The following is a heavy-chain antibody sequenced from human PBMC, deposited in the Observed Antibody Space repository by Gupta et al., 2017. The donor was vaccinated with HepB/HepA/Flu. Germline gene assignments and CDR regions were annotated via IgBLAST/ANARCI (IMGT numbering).Heavy chain of an antibody. J-gene: IGHJ6*03. CDR3: ARGRSYFDRPYNDAMES. D-gene: IGHD3-22*01. CDR2: INHSRST. V-gene: IGHV4-34*02. CDR1: RWPFCCYS. Sequence: PLQPWGAVLLSPSETLSLLCSVYRWPFCCYSWSWIRQPPGKGLEWIGEINHSRSTNYNPSLKSRGSMAVDTTKNQFSLKLKSVTDGDTAVYYGARGRSYFDRPYNDAMESWDKGTRGTVS.